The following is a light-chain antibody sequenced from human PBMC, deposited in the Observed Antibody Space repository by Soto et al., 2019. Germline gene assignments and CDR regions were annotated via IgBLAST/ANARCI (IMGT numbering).Light chain of an antibody. Sequence: QSALTQPRSVSGSPGQSVTISCSGTSSDVGGYDYVSWYQQHPGNAPKLMIYDVSERPSGVPDRFSDSKSGNTASLTISGLRAEDEAEYYCGSYGGRYRVRVFGGGTKLTVL. CDR3: GSYGGRYRVRV. CDR2: DVS. J-gene: IGLJ3*02. V-gene: IGLV2-11*01. CDR1: SSDVGGYDY.